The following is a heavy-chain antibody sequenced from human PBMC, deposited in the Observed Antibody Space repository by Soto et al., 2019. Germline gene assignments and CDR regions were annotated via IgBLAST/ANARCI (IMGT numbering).Heavy chain of an antibody. V-gene: IGHV5-10-1*01. CDR1: GYSFTSYW. CDR2: IDPSDSYT. Sequence: GESLKISCKGSGYSFTSYWISWVRQMPGKGLEWMGRIDPSDSYTNYSPSFQGHVTISADKSISTAYLQWSSLKASDTAMYYCARLSEAAAGTNGMDVWGQGTTVTVSS. CDR3: ARLSEAAAGTNGMDV. D-gene: IGHD6-13*01. J-gene: IGHJ6*02.